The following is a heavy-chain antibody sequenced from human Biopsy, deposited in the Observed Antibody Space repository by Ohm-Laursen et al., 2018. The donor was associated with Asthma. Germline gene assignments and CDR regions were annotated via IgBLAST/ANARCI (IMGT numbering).Heavy chain of an antibody. D-gene: IGHD2-15*01. V-gene: IGHV3-30*03. CDR3: GIVVAANPFQGNC. CDR1: GFTFSSYG. CDR2: ISYDGSIT. Sequence: SLRLSCSASGFTFSSYGMHWVRQAPGKGLEWVAVISYDGSITHYADSVKGRFTISRDNSKNTVYLDISSLRIEDTAVFYCGIVVAANPFQGNCWGQGTLVTVSS. J-gene: IGHJ4*02.